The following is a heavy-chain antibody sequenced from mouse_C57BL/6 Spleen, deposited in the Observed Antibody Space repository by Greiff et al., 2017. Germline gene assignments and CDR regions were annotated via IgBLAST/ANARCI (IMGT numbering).Heavy chain of an antibody. CDR3: ASGVTTRFAY. Sequence: VKVVESGPGLVAPSQSLSITCTVSGFSLTSYGVDWVRQSPGKGLEWLGVIWGVGSTNYNSALKSRLSISKDNSKSQVFLKMNSLQTDDTAMYYCASGVTTRFAYWGQGTLVTVSA. CDR1: GFSLTSYG. V-gene: IGHV2-6*01. CDR2: IWGVGST. D-gene: IGHD2-5*01. J-gene: IGHJ3*01.